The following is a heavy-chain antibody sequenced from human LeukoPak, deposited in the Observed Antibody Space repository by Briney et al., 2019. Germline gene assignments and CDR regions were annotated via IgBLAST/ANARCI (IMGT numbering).Heavy chain of an antibody. D-gene: IGHD1-14*01. CDR1: AFTFSSYS. V-gene: IGHV3-21*01. J-gene: IGHJ6*03. CDR2: ISSSSSYI. Sequence: PGGSLRLSCAASAFTFSSYSMNWVCLAPGKGLEWVSSISSSSSYIYYADSVKGRFTISRDNAKNSLYLQMNSLRAEDTAVYYCARDKAGTTPYYYYSMDVWGKGTTVTVSS. CDR3: ARDKAGTTPYYYYSMDV.